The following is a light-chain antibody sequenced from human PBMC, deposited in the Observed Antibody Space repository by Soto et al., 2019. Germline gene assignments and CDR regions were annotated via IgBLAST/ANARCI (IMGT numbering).Light chain of an antibody. J-gene: IGLJ1*01. V-gene: IGLV2-14*03. CDR3: SSYTTSNTRQIV. CDR2: DVS. CDR1: SSDVGGYNY. Sequence: QSVLTPPASVSGSPGRSITISCTGTSSDVGGYNYVSWYQHHPGKAPKLIIYDVSNRPSGVSIRFSASKSDNTASLTISGLQPEDEADYHCSSYTTSNTRQIVFGTGTKVTVL.